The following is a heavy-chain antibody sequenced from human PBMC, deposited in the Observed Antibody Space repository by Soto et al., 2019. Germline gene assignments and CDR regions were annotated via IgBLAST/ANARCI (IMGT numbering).Heavy chain of an antibody. J-gene: IGHJ4*02. CDR1: GFTFSDYY. D-gene: IGHD3-22*01. CDR3: ARESSGYYRPVYFDY. CDR2: ISSSGSTI. V-gene: IGHV3-11*04. Sequence: GGSLRLSCAASGFTFSDYYMSWIRQAPGKGLEWVSYISSSGSTIYYADSVKGRFTISRDNAKNSLYLQMNSLRAEDTAVYYCARESSGYYRPVYFDYWGQGTLVTVSS.